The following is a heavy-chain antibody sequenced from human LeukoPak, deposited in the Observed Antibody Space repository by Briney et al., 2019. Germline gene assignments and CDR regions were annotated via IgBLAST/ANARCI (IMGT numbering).Heavy chain of an antibody. V-gene: IGHV4-34*01. D-gene: IGHD3-3*01. J-gene: IGHJ5*02. Sequence: SETLSLTCAVYGGSFSSYYWSWIRQPPGKGLEWIGEINHSGSTNYNPSLKSRVTISVDTSKNQFSLKLSSVTAADTAVYYCARATAIRFLEWSPRSNWFDPWGQGTLVTVSS. CDR3: ARATAIRFLEWSPRSNWFDP. CDR1: GGSFSSYY. CDR2: INHSGST.